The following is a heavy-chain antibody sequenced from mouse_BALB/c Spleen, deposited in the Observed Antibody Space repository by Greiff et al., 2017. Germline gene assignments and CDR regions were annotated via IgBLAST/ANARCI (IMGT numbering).Heavy chain of an antibody. D-gene: IGHD1-1*01. CDR3: ARSGYGSSYYWYIDV. V-gene: IGHV1-9*01. CDR2: ILPGSGST. J-gene: IGHJ1*01. CDR1: GYTFSSYW. Sequence: VQLQQSGAELMKPGASVKISCKATGYTFSSYWIEWVKQRPGHGLEWIGEILPGSGSTNYNEKFKGKATFTADTSSNTAYMQLSSLTSEDSAVYYCARSGYGSSYYWYIDVWGAGTTVTVSS.